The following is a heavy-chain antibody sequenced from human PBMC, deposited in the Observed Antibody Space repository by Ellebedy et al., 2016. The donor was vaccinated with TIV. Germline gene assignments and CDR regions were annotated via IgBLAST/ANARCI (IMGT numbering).Heavy chain of an antibody. Sequence: PGGSLRLSCVTSGFTFSHWSMNYFRQAPGKGLEWVSYINGPENKIFYSDSVKGRFTISRDNAKNSLFLQMNSLRDEDTAVYYCAMSREYSGYAWGQGKLVTVSS. CDR1: GFTFSHWS. CDR3: AMSREYSGYA. V-gene: IGHV3-48*02. CDR2: INGPENKI. D-gene: IGHD5-12*01. J-gene: IGHJ5*02.